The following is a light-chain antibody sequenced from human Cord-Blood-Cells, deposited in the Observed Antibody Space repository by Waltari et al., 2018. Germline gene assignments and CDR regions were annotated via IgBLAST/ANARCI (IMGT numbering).Light chain of an antibody. CDR2: EGS. V-gene: IGLV2-23*01. J-gene: IGLJ2*01. CDR1: SSDVGGYNL. Sequence: SCTGTSSDVGGYNLVSWYQQHPGKAPKLMIYEGSKRPSGVSNRFSGSKSGNTASLTISGLQAEDEADYYCCSYAGVVFGGGTKLTVL. CDR3: CSYAGVV.